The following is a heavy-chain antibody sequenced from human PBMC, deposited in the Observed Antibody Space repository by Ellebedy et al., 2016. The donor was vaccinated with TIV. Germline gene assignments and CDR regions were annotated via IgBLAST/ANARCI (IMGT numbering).Heavy chain of an antibody. D-gene: IGHD3-22*01. Sequence: GESLKISXAASGFTFSSYAMSWVRQAPGKGLEWVSAISGSGGSTYYADSVKGRFTISRDNSKNTLYLQMNSLRAEDTAVYYCATDAVVVITSYYFDYWGQGTLVTVSS. V-gene: IGHV3-23*01. CDR2: ISGSGGST. CDR1: GFTFSSYA. CDR3: ATDAVVVITSYYFDY. J-gene: IGHJ4*02.